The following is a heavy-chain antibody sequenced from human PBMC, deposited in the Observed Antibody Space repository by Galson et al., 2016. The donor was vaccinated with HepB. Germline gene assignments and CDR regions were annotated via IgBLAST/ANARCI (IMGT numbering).Heavy chain of an antibody. CDR3: ARWNYERNYFDY. D-gene: IGHD1-7*01. Sequence: TLSLTCTVSGGSISNGDFYWSWIRQNSGKGLEWIGYIDYSGSTFYNPSLKSRLTISVDTSKSQFSLKLSSVTAADTAVYYCARWNYERNYFDYWGQGTLVTVSS. J-gene: IGHJ4*02. V-gene: IGHV4-31*03. CDR1: GGSISNGDFY. CDR2: IDYSGST.